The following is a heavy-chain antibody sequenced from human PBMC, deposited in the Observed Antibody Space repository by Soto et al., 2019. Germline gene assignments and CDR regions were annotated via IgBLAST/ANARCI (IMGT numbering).Heavy chain of an antibody. CDR3: ARDRVAAADPYYYYGMDV. J-gene: IGHJ6*02. CDR1: GYTFTGYY. D-gene: IGHD6-13*01. Sequence: GASVKVSCKASGYTFTGYYMHWVRQAPGQGLEWMGWINPNSGGTNYAQKFQGRVTMTRDTSISTAYMELSRLRSDDTAVYYCARDRVAAADPYYYYGMDVWGQGTTVTVSS. CDR2: INPNSGGT. V-gene: IGHV1-2*02.